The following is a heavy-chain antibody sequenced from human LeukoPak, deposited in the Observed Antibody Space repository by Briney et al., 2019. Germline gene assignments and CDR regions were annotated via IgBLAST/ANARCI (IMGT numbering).Heavy chain of an antibody. V-gene: IGHV3-7*05. J-gene: IGHJ4*02. CDR2: IKKDGSEK. D-gene: IGHD5-18*01. Sequence: GGSLRLSCAASGFTFSSYWMSWVRQAPGKGLEWVANIKKDGSEKYYADSVKGRFTISRDNAKNSLYLQMNSLRAEDTAVYYCTSDTVYTALGIDYWGQGTLVTVSS. CDR1: GFTFSSYW. CDR3: TSDTVYTALGIDY.